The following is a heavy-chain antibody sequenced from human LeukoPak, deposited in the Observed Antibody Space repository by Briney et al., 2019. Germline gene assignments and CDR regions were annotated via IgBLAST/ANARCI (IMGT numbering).Heavy chain of an antibody. CDR1: GFTFSSYA. CDR3: ARDLTFHDFWSGYWDY. J-gene: IGHJ4*02. V-gene: IGHV3-30-3*01. Sequence: GRSLRLSCAASGFTFSSYAMHWVRQAPGKGLEWVAVISYDGSNKYYADSVKGRFTISRDNSKNTLYLQMNSLRAEDTAVYYCARDLTFHDFWSGYWDYWGREPWSPSPQ. D-gene: IGHD3-3*01. CDR2: ISYDGSNK.